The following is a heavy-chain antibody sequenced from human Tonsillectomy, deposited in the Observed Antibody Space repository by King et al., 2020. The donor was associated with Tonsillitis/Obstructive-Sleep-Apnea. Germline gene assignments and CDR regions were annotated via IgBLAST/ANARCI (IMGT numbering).Heavy chain of an antibody. V-gene: IGHV4-59*01. J-gene: IGHJ6*03. CDR1: GGSISSYY. CDR2: IYYSGST. Sequence: VQLQESGPGLVKPSETLSLTCTVSGGSISSYYWSWLRQPPGKGLEWIGYIYYSGSTNYNPSLKSRVTISVDTSKNQFSLKLSSVTAADTAVYYCARLYGDYNYYYYYMDVWGKGTTVTVSS. CDR3: ARLYGDYNYYYYYMDV. D-gene: IGHD4-17*01.